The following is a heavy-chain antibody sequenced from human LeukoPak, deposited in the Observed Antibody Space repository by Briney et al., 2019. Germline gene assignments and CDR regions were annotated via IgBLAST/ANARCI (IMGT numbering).Heavy chain of an antibody. CDR1: GFTFSDYY. V-gene: IGHV3-11*01. CDR3: ARDLWTGSGSFYYFDY. CDR2: ISSSGSTI. D-gene: IGHD3-22*01. J-gene: IGHJ4*02. Sequence: GGSLRLSCAASGFTFSDYYLSWIRQAPGKGLEWVSYISSSGSTIYYADSVKGRFTISRDNAKNSLYLQMNSLRAEDTAVYYCARDLWTGSGSFYYFDYWGQGTLVTVSS.